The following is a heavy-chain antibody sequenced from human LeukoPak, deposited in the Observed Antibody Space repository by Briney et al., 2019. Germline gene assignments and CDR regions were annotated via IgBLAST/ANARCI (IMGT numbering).Heavy chain of an antibody. D-gene: IGHD1-26*01. CDR3: ARRRELAYYYMDV. Sequence: ASVKVSCKASGYTFTGYYIHWVRQAPGQGLEWMGWINPNSGGTNYAQRFQGRVTMTRDTSISTAYMELSRLRSDDTAVYYCARRRELAYYYMDVWGKGTTVTISS. J-gene: IGHJ6*03. CDR2: INPNSGGT. V-gene: IGHV1-2*02. CDR1: GYTFTGYY.